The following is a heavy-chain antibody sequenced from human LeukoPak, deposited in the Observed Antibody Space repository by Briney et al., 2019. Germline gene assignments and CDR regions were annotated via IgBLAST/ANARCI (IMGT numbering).Heavy chain of an antibody. Sequence: SETLSLTCTVSGGSISSSSYYWGWIRQPPGKGLEWIGSIYYSGSTYYNPSLKSRVTISVDTSKNQFSLKLSSVTAADTAVYYCARDPTYYDFWSGSAGAFDIWGQGTMVTVSS. CDR1: GGSISSSSYY. J-gene: IGHJ3*02. D-gene: IGHD3-3*01. CDR3: ARDPTYYDFWSGSAGAFDI. CDR2: IYYSGST. V-gene: IGHV4-39*07.